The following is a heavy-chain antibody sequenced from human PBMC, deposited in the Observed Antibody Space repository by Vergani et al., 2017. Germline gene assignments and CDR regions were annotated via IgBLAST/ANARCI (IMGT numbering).Heavy chain of an antibody. D-gene: IGHD6-13*01. CDR3: ARDRGVQQRGYYYYYMDV. Sequence: EVQLVDSGGGLVQPGGSLRLSCAASGFTFSSYSMNWVRQAPGKGLEWVSYISSSSSTGYYADSVKGRFTISRDNAKNSLYLQMNSLRAEDTAVYYCARDRGVQQRGYYYYYMDVWGKGTTVTVSS. J-gene: IGHJ6*03. CDR1: GFTFSSYS. V-gene: IGHV3-48*01. CDR2: ISSSSSTG.